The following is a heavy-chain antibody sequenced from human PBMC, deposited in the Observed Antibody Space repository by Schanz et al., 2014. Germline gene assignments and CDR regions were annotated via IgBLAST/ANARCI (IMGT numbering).Heavy chain of an antibody. CDR2: IYYTGTI. Sequence: VKLVESGGGLVQPGRSLRLSCAGSGFIFDDYAMHWVRQAPGKGLEWIGHIYYTGTIFYNPSLKSRVIISVDTSKNQFSLRLTSVTAADTAVYYCAREEMFRDIAKAPAAADVWGQGTTVIVSS. D-gene: IGHD2-2*01. V-gene: IGHV4-31*02. CDR1: GFIFDDYA. J-gene: IGHJ6*02. CDR3: AREEMFRDIAKAPAAADV.